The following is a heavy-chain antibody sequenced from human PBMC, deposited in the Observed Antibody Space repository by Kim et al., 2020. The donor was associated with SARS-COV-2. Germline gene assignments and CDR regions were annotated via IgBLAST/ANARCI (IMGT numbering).Heavy chain of an antibody. V-gene: IGHV3-30*04. CDR3: ARDAKRGYSYGWTYYYYGMNV. D-gene: IGHD5-18*01. Sequence: GGSLRLSCAASGFTFSRYAIHWVRQAPDKGLEWVAVISYDGSNKYYAESVKGRFTISRDNSKITLYLQMNSLRAEDTAVYYCARDAKRGYSYGWTYYYYGMNVWGQGTTVTVSS. CDR1: GFTFSRYA. CDR2: ISYDGSNK. J-gene: IGHJ6*02.